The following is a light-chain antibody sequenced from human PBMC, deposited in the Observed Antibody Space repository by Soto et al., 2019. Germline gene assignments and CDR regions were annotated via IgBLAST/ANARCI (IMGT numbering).Light chain of an antibody. CDR1: QSVSSN. CDR2: GAS. Sequence: EIVMTQSPATLSVSPGERATLSCRASQSVSSNLAWYQQRPGQAPRLLIYGASTRATGIPARFSGSGSGTEFTLPISSLQSEDFAVYYCQQYNNWPPTTFGQGTRREIK. J-gene: IGKJ5*01. CDR3: QQYNNWPPTT. V-gene: IGKV3-15*01.